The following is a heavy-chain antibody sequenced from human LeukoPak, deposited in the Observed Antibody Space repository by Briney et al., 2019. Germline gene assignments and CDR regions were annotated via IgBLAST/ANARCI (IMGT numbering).Heavy chain of an antibody. Sequence: GGSLRLSCAASGFTFSSYAMNWVRQAPGKGLEWVSCITGSGSSTYYADSVKGRFTISRDNSENTLYLQMSSLRAEDTAAYYCARENGDYEYWGQGTLVTVSS. CDR3: ARENGDYEY. V-gene: IGHV3-23*01. D-gene: IGHD4-17*01. CDR2: ITGSGSST. J-gene: IGHJ4*02. CDR1: GFTFSSYA.